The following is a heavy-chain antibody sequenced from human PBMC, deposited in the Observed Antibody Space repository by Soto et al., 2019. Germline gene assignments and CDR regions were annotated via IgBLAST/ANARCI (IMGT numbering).Heavy chain of an antibody. Sequence: QVQLQESGPGLVKPSQTLSLTCTVSGGSISSGDYYWSWIRQPPVKGLEWIGYIYYSGSTYYNPSLKSRVTISVDTSKNPFALKLSSVTAADRAVYYCDGRTVIPYPRLDYWGQGTLVTVSS. J-gene: IGHJ4*02. CDR3: DGRTVIPYPRLDY. V-gene: IGHV4-30-4*01. D-gene: IGHD3-10*01. CDR1: GGSISSGDYY. CDR2: IYYSGST.